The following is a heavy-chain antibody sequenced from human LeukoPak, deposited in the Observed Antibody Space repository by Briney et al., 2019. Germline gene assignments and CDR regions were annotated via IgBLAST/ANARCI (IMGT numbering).Heavy chain of an antibody. V-gene: IGHV3-48*03. CDR2: ISNSGTM. Sequence: GGSLRLSCAASGFTFSSYEMNWVRQAPGKGLEGVSYISNSGTMYYGDSVKGRFTISRDNAKNSLYLQMNSLRAEDTAVYYCAREWDRNTPDYWGQGTLVTVSS. D-gene: IGHD1-26*01. J-gene: IGHJ4*02. CDR1: GFTFSSYE. CDR3: AREWDRNTPDY.